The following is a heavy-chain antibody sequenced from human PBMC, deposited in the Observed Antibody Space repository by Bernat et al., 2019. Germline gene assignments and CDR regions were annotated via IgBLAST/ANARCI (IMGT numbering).Heavy chain of an antibody. CDR3: ARQCSENWHLAS. Sequence: EVRVLESGGGFLQPGGSLRLSCAASGFSFSSYAMSWVRQAPGQGLACVSTISGSGDSTFYANSVRGRFTISRDNSKNTVFLQMNSLSAEDTALYYCARQCSENWHLASWGQGTLVTVSS. V-gene: IGHV3-23*01. CDR1: GFSFSSYA. J-gene: IGHJ5*02. CDR2: ISGSGDST. D-gene: IGHD2-15*01.